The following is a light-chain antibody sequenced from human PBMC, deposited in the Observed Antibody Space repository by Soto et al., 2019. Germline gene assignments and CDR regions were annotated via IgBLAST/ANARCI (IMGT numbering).Light chain of an antibody. Sequence: QSALTQPASVSGSPGQSITIPCTGTIGDVGGYNLVSWYQQHPGKDPKLMIYEVTERPSGVSNRFSGSKSGNTASLTISGLQPDYEADYYCCSYAGNSEVFGTGTKLTVL. J-gene: IGLJ1*01. CDR3: CSYAGNSEV. CDR1: IGDVGGYNL. V-gene: IGLV2-23*02. CDR2: EVT.